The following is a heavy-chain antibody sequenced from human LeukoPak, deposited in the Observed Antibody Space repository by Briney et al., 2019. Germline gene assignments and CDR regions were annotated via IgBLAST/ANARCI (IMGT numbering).Heavy chain of an antibody. CDR1: GITLSNYG. CDR2: ISGSGGTT. CDR3: AKRGVVIRVILVGFHKEAYYFDS. D-gene: IGHD3-22*01. V-gene: IGHV3-23*01. Sequence: GGSLRLSCAVSGITLSNYGMSWVRQTPGEGLEWGAGISGSGGTTSYADSVKGRFTISRDNPKNTLYLQMNSLRAEDTAVYFCAKRGVVIRVILVGFHKEAYYFDSWGQGALVTVSS. J-gene: IGHJ4*02.